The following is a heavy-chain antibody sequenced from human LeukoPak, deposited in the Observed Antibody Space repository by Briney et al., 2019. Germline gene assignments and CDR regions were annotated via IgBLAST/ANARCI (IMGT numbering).Heavy chain of an antibody. CDR3: ARKGQQLVLRGGYFDY. J-gene: IGHJ4*02. CDR2: IIPIFGTA. CDR1: GGTFSSYA. V-gene: IGHV1-69*01. D-gene: IGHD6-13*01. Sequence: GASVKVSCKASGGTFSSYAISWVRQTPGQGLEWMGGIIPIFGTANYAQKFQGRVTITADESTSTAYMELSSLRSEDTAVYYCARKGQQLVLRGGYFDYWGQGTLVTVSS.